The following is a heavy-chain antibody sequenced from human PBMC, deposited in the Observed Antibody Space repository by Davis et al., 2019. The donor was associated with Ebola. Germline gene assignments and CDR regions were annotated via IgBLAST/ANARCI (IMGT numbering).Heavy chain of an antibody. CDR3: ARDMQWRIRYYGMDV. CDR1: GFTFSSYA. CDR2: ISSSSSTI. V-gene: IGHV3-48*02. Sequence: PGGSLRLSCAASGFTFSSYAMNWVRQAPGKGLEWVSYISSSSSTIYYADSVKGRFTISRDNAKNSLYLQMNSLRDEDTAVYYCARDMQWRIRYYGMDVWGQGTTVIVSS. J-gene: IGHJ6*02. D-gene: IGHD6-19*01.